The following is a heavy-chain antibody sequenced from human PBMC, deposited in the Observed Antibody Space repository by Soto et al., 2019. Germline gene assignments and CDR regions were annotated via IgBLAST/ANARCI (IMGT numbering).Heavy chain of an antibody. V-gene: IGHV3-48*03. J-gene: IGHJ4*02. D-gene: IGHD3-22*01. Sequence: GRSLRLSCAASGFTFSSYEMNWVRQPPGKGLEWVSYLTRTGSPIYYADSVKGRFTISRDNAKNSLYLQMNSLRAEDTAVYYCARDRYYYDSSGYYREDFDYWGQGT. CDR2: LTRTGSPI. CDR3: ARDRYYYDSSGYYREDFDY. CDR1: GFTFSSYE.